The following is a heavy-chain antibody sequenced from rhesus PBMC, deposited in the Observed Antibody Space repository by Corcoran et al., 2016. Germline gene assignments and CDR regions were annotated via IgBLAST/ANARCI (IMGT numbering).Heavy chain of an antibody. CDR1: GGSIAGYY. Sequence: QLQLQESGPGLVRPSETLSLTCAVSGGSIAGYYWNWIRQPPGKGLEWFGYFGGTPGNTYHNPSLKGRVTTSTDPSTNQFSLKMNSVTAADTAVYYCVRKSIIAAGALDVWGRGVLVIVSS. CDR2: FGGTPGNT. CDR3: VRKSIIAAGALDV. D-gene: IGHD6-31*01. V-gene: IGHV4S5*01. J-gene: IGHJ5-2*02.